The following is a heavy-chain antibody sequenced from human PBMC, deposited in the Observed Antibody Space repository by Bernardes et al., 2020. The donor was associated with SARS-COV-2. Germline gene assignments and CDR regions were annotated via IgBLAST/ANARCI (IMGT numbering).Heavy chain of an antibody. J-gene: IGHJ5*02. V-gene: IGHV4-59*01. CDR3: ARGGFWSGYYTGWFDP. CDR1: GGSISSYY. D-gene: IGHD3-3*01. Sequence: SETLSLTCTVSGGSISSYYWSWIRQPPGKGLEWIGYIYYSGSTNYNPSLKSRVTISVDTSKNQFSLKLSSVTAADTAVYYCARGGFWSGYYTGWFDPWGQGTLVTVSS. CDR2: IYYSGST.